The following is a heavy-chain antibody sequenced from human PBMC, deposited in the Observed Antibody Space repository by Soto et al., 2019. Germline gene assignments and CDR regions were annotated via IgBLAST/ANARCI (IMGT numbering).Heavy chain of an antibody. CDR2: IYYSGST. J-gene: IGHJ6*03. D-gene: IGHD6-13*01. V-gene: IGHV4-59*01. Sequence: PSETLSLTCTVSGGSISSYYWSWIRQPPGKGLEWIGSIYYSGSTNYNPSLKSRVTISVGTSKNQFSLKLSSVTAADTAVYYCARTAGTTSRYYYDYMDVWGRGTTVTVSS. CDR1: GGSISSYY. CDR3: ARTAGTTSRYYYDYMDV.